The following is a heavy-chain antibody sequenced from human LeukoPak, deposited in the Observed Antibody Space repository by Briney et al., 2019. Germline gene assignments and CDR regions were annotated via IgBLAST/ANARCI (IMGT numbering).Heavy chain of an antibody. D-gene: IGHD3-10*01. CDR2: IIPIFGTA. V-gene: IGHV1-69*13. CDR1: GGTFSSYA. Sequence: ASVKVSCKASGGTFSSYAISWVRQAPGQGLEWMGGIIPIFGTANYAQKFQGRVTITADESTSTAYMELSSLRSEDTAVYYCAREVYYGSGSYYDYYGMDVWGQGTTVTVSS. J-gene: IGHJ6*02. CDR3: AREVYYGSGSYYDYYGMDV.